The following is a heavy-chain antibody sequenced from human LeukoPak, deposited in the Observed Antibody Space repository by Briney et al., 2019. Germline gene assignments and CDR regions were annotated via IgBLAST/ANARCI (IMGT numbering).Heavy chain of an antibody. CDR1: GFTLSTYW. CDR3: ASWGAGGNS. J-gene: IGHJ4*02. V-gene: IGHV3-7*01. Sequence: GGSLRLSCEASGFTLSTYWMNLVRQVPGKGLEWVANINPDGSAKRYVDSVKGRFTIARDNADNSLSLQMNSLRAEDTAVYYCASWGAGGNSWGQGTLVTVSS. D-gene: IGHD3-16*01. CDR2: INPDGSAK.